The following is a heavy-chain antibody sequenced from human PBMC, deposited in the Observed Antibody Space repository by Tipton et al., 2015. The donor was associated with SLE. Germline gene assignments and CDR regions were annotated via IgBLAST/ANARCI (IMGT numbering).Heavy chain of an antibody. D-gene: IGHD6-19*01. V-gene: IGHV4-34*01. CDR1: GGSFSGYY. Sequence: TLSLTCTVSGGSFSGYYWSWIRQPPGKGLEWIGEINHSGSTNYNPSLKSRVTISVDTSKNQFSLKLSSVTAADTAVYYCASIAVAGEIGYWGQGTLVTVSS. J-gene: IGHJ4*02. CDR2: INHSGST. CDR3: ASIAVAGEIGY.